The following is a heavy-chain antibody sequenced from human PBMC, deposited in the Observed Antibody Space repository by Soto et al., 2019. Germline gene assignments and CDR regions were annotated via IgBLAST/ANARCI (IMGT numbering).Heavy chain of an antibody. CDR3: ERDKGKVHFDY. Sequence: QVQLVESGGGVVQPGRSLRLSCAASGFTFSRHGMHWVRQAPGKGLEWVAVIWFDGSDKYYADSVKGRFTISRDNSKKTLYLQMNSLRAEDTAVYYCERDKGKVHFDYWGQGTLVTVSS. CDR1: GFTFSRHG. V-gene: IGHV3-33*01. D-gene: IGHD3-10*01. J-gene: IGHJ4*02. CDR2: IWFDGSDK.